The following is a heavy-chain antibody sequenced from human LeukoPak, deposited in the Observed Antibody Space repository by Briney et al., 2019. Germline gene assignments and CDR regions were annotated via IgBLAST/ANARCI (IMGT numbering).Heavy chain of an antibody. J-gene: IGHJ4*02. CDR2: INHSGST. D-gene: IGHD2-8*01. V-gene: IGHV4-34*01. Sequence: SETLSLTCAAYGGSFSGYYWSWIRQPPGKGPEWIGEINHSGSTNYNPSLKSRVTISVDTSKNQFSLKLSSVTAADTAVYYCARTLLLGYCTNGVCRNPYYFDYWGQGTLVTVSS. CDR1: GGSFSGYY. CDR3: ARTLLLGYCTNGVCRNPYYFDY.